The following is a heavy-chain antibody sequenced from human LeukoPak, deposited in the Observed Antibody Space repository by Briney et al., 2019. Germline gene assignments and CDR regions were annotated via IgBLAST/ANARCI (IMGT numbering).Heavy chain of an antibody. CDR1: GGSISSSSYY. J-gene: IGHJ4*02. Sequence: SETLSLTCSVSGGSISSSSYYWGWIRQPPGKGLEWIGSIYYSGSTYYNPSLKSRVIISVDTSKNQFSLKLSSVTAADTAVYYCARLPGSGWYPLDYWGQGTLVTVSS. CDR2: IYYSGST. D-gene: IGHD6-19*01. V-gene: IGHV4-39*01. CDR3: ARLPGSGWYPLDY.